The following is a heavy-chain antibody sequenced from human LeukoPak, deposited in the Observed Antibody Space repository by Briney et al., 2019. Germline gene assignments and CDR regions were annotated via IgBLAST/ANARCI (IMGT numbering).Heavy chain of an antibody. J-gene: IGHJ5*02. V-gene: IGHV4-4*07. CDR2: IYTSGST. CDR1: GGSISSYY. D-gene: IGHD3-10*01. Sequence: SETLSLTCTVSGGSISSYYWSWIRQPAGKGLEWIGRIYTSGSTNYNPSLKSRVTMSVDTSKNQFSLTLSSVTAADTAVYYCARRRRNYGSGPRFDPWGQGTLVTVSS. CDR3: ARRRRNYGSGPRFDP.